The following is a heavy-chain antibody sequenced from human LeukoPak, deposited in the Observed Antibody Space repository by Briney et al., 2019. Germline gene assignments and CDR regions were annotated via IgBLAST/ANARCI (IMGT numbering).Heavy chain of an antibody. V-gene: IGHV6-1*01. CDR2: TYYRSKWYN. J-gene: IGHJ4*02. Sequence: SQTLSLTCAISGDSVSSNSAAWNWIRQSPSRGLEWLGRTYYRSKWYNDYAVSVKSRITINPDTSRNQFSLQLNSVNPEDTAVYYCARDVSDYDFWSGYMYYFDYWGQGTLVTVSS. CDR3: ARDVSDYDFWSGYMYYFDY. D-gene: IGHD3-3*01. CDR1: GDSVSSNSAA.